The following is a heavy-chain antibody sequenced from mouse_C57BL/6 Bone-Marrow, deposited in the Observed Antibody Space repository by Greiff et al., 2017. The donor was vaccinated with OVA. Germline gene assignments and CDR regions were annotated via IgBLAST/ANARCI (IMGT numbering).Heavy chain of an antibody. J-gene: IGHJ3*01. D-gene: IGHD2-13*01. Sequence: EVQLQQSGPGLVKPSQSLSLTCSVTGYSITSGYYWNWIRQFPGNKLEWMGYLSYDGSNNYNPSLKNRISITRDTSTNQFFLKLNSVTTEDTAPYYCAREGDSRGFAYWGQGTLVTVSA. CDR3: AREGDSRGFAY. CDR1: GYSITSGYY. V-gene: IGHV3-6*01. CDR2: LSYDGSN.